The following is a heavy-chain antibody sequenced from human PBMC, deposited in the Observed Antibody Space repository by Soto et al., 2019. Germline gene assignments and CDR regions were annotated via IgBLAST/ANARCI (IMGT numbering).Heavy chain of an antibody. CDR3: ARYASPGYSSNADRDNAFDI. D-gene: IGHD6-13*01. Sequence: SGKVSCKASGGTFSSYAISWVRQAPGQGLEWMGGIIPIFGTANYVQKFQGRVTITADESTSTAYMELSSLRSEDTAVYYCARYASPGYSSNADRDNAFDIWRQGTMVTVS. V-gene: IGHV1-69*13. CDR2: IIPIFGTA. CDR1: GGTFSSYA. J-gene: IGHJ3*02.